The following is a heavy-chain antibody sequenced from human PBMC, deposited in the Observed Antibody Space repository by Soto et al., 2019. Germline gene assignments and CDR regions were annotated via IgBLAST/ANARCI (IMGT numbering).Heavy chain of an antibody. Sequence: GGSLRLSCVASGFIFSDYAMHWARQAPGKGLVWVALISPDGGNQYYSESAKGRFTISRDNSKNTLYLQMNDLRPDDTALYYCAREKPPISPLLLHPWGHGSLVAVSS. V-gene: IGHV3-30-3*01. CDR1: GFIFSDYA. CDR3: AREKPPISPLLLHP. D-gene: IGHD2-15*01. J-gene: IGHJ5*02. CDR2: ISPDGGNQ.